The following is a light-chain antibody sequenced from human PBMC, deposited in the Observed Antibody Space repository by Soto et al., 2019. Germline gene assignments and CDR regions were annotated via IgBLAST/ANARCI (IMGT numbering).Light chain of an antibody. J-gene: IGKJ5*01. CDR1: QNVANY. CDR3: QQYEDWPPIT. V-gene: IGKV3-11*01. Sequence: EIVLTQSPGTLSLSPGERATLSCRASQNVANYLDWYQQKPGQAPRLLIYESSNRATGIAARFSGSGSGTDFTLTISSLEPEDFAVYYCQQYEDWPPITFGQGTRLEI. CDR2: ESS.